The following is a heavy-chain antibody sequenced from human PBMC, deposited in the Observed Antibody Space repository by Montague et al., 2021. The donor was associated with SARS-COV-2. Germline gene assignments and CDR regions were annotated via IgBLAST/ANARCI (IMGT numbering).Heavy chain of an antibody. Sequence: SLRPSCAASGFAFSSYEMNWVRQAPGKGLEWVSYISSSGSTIYYADSVKGRFTISRDNAKNSLYLQMNSLRAEDTAVYYCARDLPLIIMVRGVTFGYYGMDDWGKGTTVTVSS. J-gene: IGHJ6*04. CDR2: ISSSGSTI. V-gene: IGHV3-48*03. CDR3: ARDLPLIIMVRGVTFGYYGMDD. D-gene: IGHD3-10*01. CDR1: GFAFSSYE.